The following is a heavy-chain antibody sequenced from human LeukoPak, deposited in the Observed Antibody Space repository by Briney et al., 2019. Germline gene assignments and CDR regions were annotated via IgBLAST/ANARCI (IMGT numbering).Heavy chain of an antibody. CDR2: ISAYNGNT. J-gene: IGHJ6*03. CDR3: ARPNIVVVPAVDYYYYMDV. CDR1: GGTFSSYA. D-gene: IGHD2-2*01. Sequence: GASVKVSCKASGGTFSSYAISWVRQAPGQGLEWMGWISAYNGNTNYAQKLQGRVTMTTDTSTSTAYMELRSLRSDDTAVYYCARPNIVVVPAVDYYYYMDVWGKGTTVTVSS. V-gene: IGHV1-18*01.